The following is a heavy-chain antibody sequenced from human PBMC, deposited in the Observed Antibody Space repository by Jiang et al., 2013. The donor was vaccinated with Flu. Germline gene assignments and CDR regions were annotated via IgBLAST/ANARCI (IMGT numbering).Heavy chain of an antibody. D-gene: IGHD1-26*01. CDR1: GYTFANYA. CDR3: VRWDSRAY. CDR2: INTHNGDT. V-gene: IGHV1-18*01. J-gene: IGHJ4*02. Sequence: PGASVKVSCRTSGYTFANYAISWVRQALDKGLSGWDGINTHNGDTRYAQNVQGRVTLTTDTSSTTSYMELRSLTFDDTAVYYCVRWDSRAYWGQGTLVTVSS.